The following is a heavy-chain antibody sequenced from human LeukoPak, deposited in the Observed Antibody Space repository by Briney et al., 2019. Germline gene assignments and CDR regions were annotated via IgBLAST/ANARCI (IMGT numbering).Heavy chain of an antibody. Sequence: GGAPRLSCAASWFTFCSYGMSWVRPGPGEGGEWVSALTATSSSTHDADSVQGRFTISRDNSKNTLYLQMNSLRPEDTAIYYCAKLFESGTYNNFFHYWGQGTLVTVSS. CDR1: WFTFCSYG. J-gene: IGHJ4*02. CDR2: LTATSSST. V-gene: IGHV3-23*01. D-gene: IGHD3-10*01. CDR3: AKLFESGTYNNFFHY.